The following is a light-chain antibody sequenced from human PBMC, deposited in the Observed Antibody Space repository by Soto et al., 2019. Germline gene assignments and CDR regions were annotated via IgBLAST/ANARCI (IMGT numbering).Light chain of an antibody. V-gene: IGKV3-20*01. CDR2: GAS. Sequence: EIVLTQSPGTLSLSPGERATLSCRASQSVNSNYLAWYQQKPGQAPRPLMYGASNRATGIPDRFSGSGSGTDFTLTISRLEPEDFAVDYCQQYDSQPRTFGQGTKVDIK. J-gene: IGKJ1*01. CDR1: QSVNSNY. CDR3: QQYDSQPRT.